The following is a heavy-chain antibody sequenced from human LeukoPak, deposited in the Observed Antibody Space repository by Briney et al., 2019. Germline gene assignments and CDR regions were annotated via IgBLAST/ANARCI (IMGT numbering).Heavy chain of an antibody. V-gene: IGHV3-7*01. CDR1: GFTFSSYW. CDR3: ARDVDQGVKRLAGAFDI. J-gene: IGHJ3*02. CDR2: IKQDGSEK. Sequence: PGGSLRLSCAASGFTFSSYWMSWVRQAPGKGLEWVASIKQDGSEKYYVDSVKGRFIMSRDNAKKSLYLQMNSLRAEDTAVYYCARDVDQGVKRLAGAFDIWGQGTMVTVSS. D-gene: IGHD3-3*01.